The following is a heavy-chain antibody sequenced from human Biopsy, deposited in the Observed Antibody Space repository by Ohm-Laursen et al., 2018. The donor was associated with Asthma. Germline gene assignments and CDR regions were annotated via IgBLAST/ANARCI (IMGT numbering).Heavy chain of an antibody. Sequence: SGTLSLTCDVSGGSISVSNWWSWVRQPPGRGLEWIGQIYHLGNANYNPSLKSRVTMSVDKSKNQFSVKLRSVTAADTAVYYCARSPYYYGLLGPTRGFGVYAVWGHGTLVTVSS. J-gene: IGHJ3*01. V-gene: IGHV4-4*02. CDR1: GGSISVSNW. CDR2: IYHLGNA. D-gene: IGHD3-10*01. CDR3: ARSPYYYGLLGPTRGFGVYAV.